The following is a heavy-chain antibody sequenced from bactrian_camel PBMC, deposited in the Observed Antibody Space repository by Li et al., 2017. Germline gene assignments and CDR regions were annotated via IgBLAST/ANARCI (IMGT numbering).Heavy chain of an antibody. V-gene: IGHV3S55*01. Sequence: HVQLVESGGGSVQAGGSLSLSCAISQSQDDTYATDSMAWFRQAPGKEREGVAAIDPDGTTTYADSVKGRFTISKDNGKNTLYLQMNSLKPEDTAMYYCAALRDQYDCYSDVWPHVGFGYWGQGTQVTVS. J-gene: IGHJ6*01. D-gene: IGHD3*01. CDR2: IDPDGTT. CDR1: QSQDDTYATDS. CDR3: AALRDQYDCYSDVWPHVGFGY.